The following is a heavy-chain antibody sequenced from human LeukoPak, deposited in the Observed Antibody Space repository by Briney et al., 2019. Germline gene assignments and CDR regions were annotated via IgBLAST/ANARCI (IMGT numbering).Heavy chain of an antibody. CDR1: GGSISGGSYY. J-gene: IGHJ4*02. V-gene: IGHV4-61*02. CDR2: IYTSGST. Sequence: PSQTLSLTCTVSGGSISGGSYYWSWIRQPAGKGLEWIGRIYTSGSTNYNPSLKSRVTISVDTSKNQFSLKLSSVTAADTAVYYCARTSWRGDILTGYYIGGAYYFDYWGQGTLVTDSS. D-gene: IGHD3-9*01. CDR3: ARTSWRGDILTGYYIGGAYYFDY.